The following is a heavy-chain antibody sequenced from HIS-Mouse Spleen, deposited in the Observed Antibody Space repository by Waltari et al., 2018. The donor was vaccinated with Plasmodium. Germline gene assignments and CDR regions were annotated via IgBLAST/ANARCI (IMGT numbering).Heavy chain of an antibody. Sequence: EVQLVESGGGLVQPGGSLRLSCAASGFTCSSSWMSWVRQAPGKGLEWVANIKQDGSEKYYVDSVKGRFTISRDNAKNSLYLQMNSLRAEDTAVYYCARGSLGYWGQGTLVTVSS. V-gene: IGHV3-7*01. D-gene: IGHD3-16*01. CDR2: IKQDGSEK. CDR3: ARGSLGY. J-gene: IGHJ4*02. CDR1: GFTCSSSW.